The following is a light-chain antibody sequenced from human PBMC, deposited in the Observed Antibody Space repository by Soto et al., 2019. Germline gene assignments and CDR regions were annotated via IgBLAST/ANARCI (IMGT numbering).Light chain of an antibody. CDR1: QSVRTY. CDR3: QQRNSWPPIT. CDR2: DAS. J-gene: IGKJ5*01. V-gene: IGKV3-11*01. Sequence: EIVLTQSPVTLSLSPGERATLSCRASQSVRTYLAWYQVKPGQAPRLLIYDASSRASGVPARFSGSGSGTAFFLPISSREQDDFALYYCQQRNSWPPITFGQGTRLEIK.